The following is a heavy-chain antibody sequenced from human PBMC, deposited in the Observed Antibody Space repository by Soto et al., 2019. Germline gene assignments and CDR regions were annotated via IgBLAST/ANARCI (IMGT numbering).Heavy chain of an antibody. CDR2: ISSSGGST. V-gene: IGHV3-23*01. J-gene: IGHJ4*02. Sequence: SLRLSCAASVFTFSSYAMTWVRQAPGKGLEWVSAISSSGGSTFYADSVKGRFTISRDNSKNTLYLQMSTLRAEDTADYYCAKRVTGAYYYFDYWGQGTLVTVSS. D-gene: IGHD1-1*01. CDR1: VFTFSSYA. CDR3: AKRVTGAYYYFDY.